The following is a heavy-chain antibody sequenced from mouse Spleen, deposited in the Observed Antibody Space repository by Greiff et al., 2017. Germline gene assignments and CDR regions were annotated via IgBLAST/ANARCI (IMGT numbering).Heavy chain of an antibody. V-gene: IGHV5-9-2*01. CDR3: AREDGNYGFAY. CDR1: GFTFSSYG. Sequence: EVKLVESGGGLVKPGGSLKLSCAASGFTFSSYGMSWVRQTPEKRLEWVATISGGGSYTYYPDSVKGRFTISRDNAKNNLYLQMSSLRSEDTALYYCAREDGNYGFAYWGQGTLVTVSA. CDR2: ISGGGSYT. D-gene: IGHD2-1*01. J-gene: IGHJ3*01.